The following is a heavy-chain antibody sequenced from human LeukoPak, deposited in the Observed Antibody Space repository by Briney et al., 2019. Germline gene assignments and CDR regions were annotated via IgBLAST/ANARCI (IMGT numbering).Heavy chain of an antibody. J-gene: IGHJ6*02. V-gene: IGHV3-43*01. Sequence: PGGSLRLSCAASGFTFDDYTMHWVRQAPGEGLEWVSLISWDGGSTYYADSVKGRFTISRDNSKNSLYLQMNSLRTEDTALYYCAKDRYCSSTSCYGHYYYYGMDVWGQGTTVTVSS. D-gene: IGHD2-2*01. CDR2: ISWDGGST. CDR3: AKDRYCSSTSCYGHYYYYGMDV. CDR1: GFTFDDYT.